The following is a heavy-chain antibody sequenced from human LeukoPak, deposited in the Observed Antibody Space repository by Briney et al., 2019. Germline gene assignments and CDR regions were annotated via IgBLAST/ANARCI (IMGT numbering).Heavy chain of an antibody. CDR3: ARGADITMMNDAFDV. V-gene: IGHV3-11*01. J-gene: IGHJ3*01. D-gene: IGHD3-22*01. CDR2: ISSSGSTI. CDR1: GFTFSTYA. Sequence: GGSLRLSCAASGFTFSTYAMSWIRQAPGKGLEWVSYISSSGSTIYYADSVKGRFTISRDNSKNTLYLQMNSLRAEDTAVYYCARGADITMMNDAFDVWGQGTMVTVSS.